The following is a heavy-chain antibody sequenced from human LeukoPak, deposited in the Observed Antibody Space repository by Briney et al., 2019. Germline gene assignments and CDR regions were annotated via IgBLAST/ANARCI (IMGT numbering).Heavy chain of an antibody. J-gene: IGHJ4*02. CDR1: GFTFSSYA. CDR3: AKGSSPSRPYYFDY. V-gene: IGHV3-23*01. Sequence: GGSLRLSCAASGFTFSSYAMSWVRQAPGKGLEWVSAVTGSGGDTYHADSVQGRFTISRDNSKNTLFLQMNSLRAEDTAVYYCAKGSSPSRPYYFDYWGQGTLVTVSS. CDR2: VTGSGGDT. D-gene: IGHD1-26*01.